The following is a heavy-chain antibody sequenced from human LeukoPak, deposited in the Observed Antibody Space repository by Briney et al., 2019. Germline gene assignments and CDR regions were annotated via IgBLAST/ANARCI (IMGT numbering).Heavy chain of an antibody. CDR2: ISAYNGNT. J-gene: IGHJ6*03. Sequence: VASVKVSCKASGYTFTSYGISWVRQAPGQGLEWMGWISAYNGNTNYAQKLQGRVTMTTDTSTSTAYMELRSLRSDDTAVYYCARAGYCSGGSCFGGLYYYYYMDVWGKGTTVTVSS. CDR1: GYTFTSYG. CDR3: ARAGYCSGGSCFGGLYYYYYMDV. V-gene: IGHV1-18*01. D-gene: IGHD2-15*01.